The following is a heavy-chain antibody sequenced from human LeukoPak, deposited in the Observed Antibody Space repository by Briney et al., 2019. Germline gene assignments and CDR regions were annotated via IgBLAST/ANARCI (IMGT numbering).Heavy chain of an antibody. Sequence: QSGGSLRLSCAASGFTFSSYWMNWARQAPGKGLEWVASINHKGNVNYYVDSVKGQFTISRDNAKNSLYLQMSNLRAEDTAVYFCARGGGLDVWGQGATVTVSS. CDR3: ARGGGLDV. CDR1: GFTFSSYW. D-gene: IGHD3-16*01. J-gene: IGHJ6*02. CDR2: INHKGNVN. V-gene: IGHV3-7*03.